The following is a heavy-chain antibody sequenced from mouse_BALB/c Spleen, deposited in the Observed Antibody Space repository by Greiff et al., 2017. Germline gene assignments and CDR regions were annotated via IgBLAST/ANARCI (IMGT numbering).Heavy chain of an antibody. Sequence: EVMLVESGGGLVQPGGSLRLSCATSGFTFTDYYMSWVRQPPGKELEWLGFIRNKANGYTTEYSASVKGRFTISRDNSQSILYLQMNTLRAEDSATYYCARDMGFAYWGQGTLVTVSA. CDR2: IRNKANGYTT. J-gene: IGHJ3*01. CDR1: GFTFTDYY. CDR3: ARDMGFAY. V-gene: IGHV7-3*02.